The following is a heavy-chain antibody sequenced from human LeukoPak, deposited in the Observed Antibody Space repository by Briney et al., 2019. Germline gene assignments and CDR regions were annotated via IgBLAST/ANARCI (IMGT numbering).Heavy chain of an antibody. D-gene: IGHD3-10*01. J-gene: IGHJ4*02. Sequence: PGGSLRLSCAASGFTFSSYWMSWVRQAPGKGLEWVANIKQDGSEKYYVDSVKGRFTISRDNAKNSLYLQMNSLRAEDTALYYCALTLYYYGSGSYGSFDYWGQGTLVTVSS. CDR2: IKQDGSEK. CDR3: ALTLYYYGSGSYGSFDY. CDR1: GFTFSSYW. V-gene: IGHV3-7*03.